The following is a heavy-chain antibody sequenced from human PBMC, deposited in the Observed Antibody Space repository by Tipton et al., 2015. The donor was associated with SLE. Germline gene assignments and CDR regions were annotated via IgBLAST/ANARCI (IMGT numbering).Heavy chain of an antibody. V-gene: IGHV3-30*02. CDR3: VKDPGSVSSWNYFDY. J-gene: IGHJ4*02. D-gene: IGHD6-13*01. Sequence: SLRLSCAASGFTFSSYGMHWVRQAPGKGLEWVAFIRFDGSNKYYTDSVKGRFTVSRDNSRNTLYLEMNSLRAEDTAVYYCVKDPGSVSSWNYFDYWGQGTLVTVSS. CDR2: IRFDGSNK. CDR1: GFTFSSYG.